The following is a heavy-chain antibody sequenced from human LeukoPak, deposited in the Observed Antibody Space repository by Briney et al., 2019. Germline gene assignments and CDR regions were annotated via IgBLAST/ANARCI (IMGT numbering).Heavy chain of an antibody. CDR3: ARVPTRIVGGAFDI. CDR1: GGTFSSYA. CDR2: IIPIFGTA. V-gene: IGHV1-69*13. D-gene: IGHD1-26*01. Sequence: HRASVKVSCKASGGTFSSYAISWVRQAPGQGLEWMGGIIPIFGTANYAQKFQGRVTITADESTSTAYMELSSLRSEDTAVYYCARVPTRIVGGAFDIWGQGTMVTVSS. J-gene: IGHJ3*02.